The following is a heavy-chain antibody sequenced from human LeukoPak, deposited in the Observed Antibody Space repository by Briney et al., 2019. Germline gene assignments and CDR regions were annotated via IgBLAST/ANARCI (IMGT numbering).Heavy chain of an antibody. D-gene: IGHD2-15*01. J-gene: IGHJ6*03. Sequence: GGSLRLSCAASGFTFSNYWMSWVRQAPGKGLEWVANIKQDGSEEYYVDSVKGRFTISRDNAKNSLYLQMNSLRDEDTAVYYCARDGRSTNYYYYMDVWGKGTTVTVSS. V-gene: IGHV3-7*01. CDR2: IKQDGSEE. CDR1: GFTFSNYW. CDR3: ARDGRSTNYYYYMDV.